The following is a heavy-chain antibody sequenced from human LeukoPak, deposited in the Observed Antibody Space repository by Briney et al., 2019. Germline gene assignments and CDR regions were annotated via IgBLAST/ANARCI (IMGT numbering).Heavy chain of an antibody. CDR2: IIPIFGTA. Sequence: SVKVSCKASGGTFSSYAISWVRQAPGQGLEWMGGIIPIFGTANYAQKFQGRVTITTDESTSTAYMELSSLRAEDTALYYCAKDEYDILTGLSNWGQGTLVTVSS. D-gene: IGHD3-9*01. CDR1: GGTFSSYA. CDR3: AKDEYDILTGLSN. J-gene: IGHJ4*02. V-gene: IGHV1-69*05.